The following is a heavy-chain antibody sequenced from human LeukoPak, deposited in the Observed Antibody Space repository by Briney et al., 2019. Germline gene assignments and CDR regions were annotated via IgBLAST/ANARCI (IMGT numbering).Heavy chain of an antibody. J-gene: IGHJ4*02. D-gene: IGHD3-3*01. Sequence: GGSLRLSCAASGFTFSSYAMSWVRQAPGKGLEWVSAISGSGGSTYYADSVKGQFTISRDNSKNTLYLQMNSLRAEDTAVYYCAKDRPNYDFWSGYYPPPTDYWGQGTLVTVSS. CDR3: AKDRPNYDFWSGYYPPPTDY. V-gene: IGHV3-23*01. CDR1: GFTFSSYA. CDR2: ISGSGGST.